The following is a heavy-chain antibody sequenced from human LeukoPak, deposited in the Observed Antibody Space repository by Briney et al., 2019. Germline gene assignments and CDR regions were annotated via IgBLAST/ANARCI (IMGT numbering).Heavy chain of an antibody. Sequence: SETLSLTCAVYGGSFSGYYWSWIRQPPGKWLEWIGEITHSGSTNYNPSLKSRVTISVDTSKNQFSLKLSSVTAADTAVYYCSRVRRCTNGVCYTCDHWGQGTLVTVSS. CDR1: GGSFSGYY. CDR3: SRVRRCTNGVCYTCDH. V-gene: IGHV4-34*01. CDR2: ITHSGST. D-gene: IGHD2-8*01. J-gene: IGHJ4*02.